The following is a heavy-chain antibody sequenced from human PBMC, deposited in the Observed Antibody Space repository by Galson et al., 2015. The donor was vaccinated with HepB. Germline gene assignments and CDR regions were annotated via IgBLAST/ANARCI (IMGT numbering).Heavy chain of an antibody. CDR3: ARVKRGEWYSFYYYGMDV. CDR1: EFILSMYW. D-gene: IGHD3-10*01. CDR2: IKKDGSEK. J-gene: IGHJ6*02. Sequence: SLRLSCAASEFILSMYWMNWVRQAPGKGLEWVANIKKDGSEKNYVDSVKGRFTIARDNAKNSLYLQMNSLRAEDTAVYYCARVKRGEWYSFYYYGMDVWGRGTTVTVSS. V-gene: IGHV3-7*05.